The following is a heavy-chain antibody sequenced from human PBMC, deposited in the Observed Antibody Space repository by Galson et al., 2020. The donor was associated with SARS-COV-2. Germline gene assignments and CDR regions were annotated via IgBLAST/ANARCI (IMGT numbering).Heavy chain of an antibody. Sequence: KVSCKASGYTFTSYGISWVRQAPGQGLEWMGWISAYNGNTNYAQKLQGRVTMTTDTSTSTAYMELRSLRSDDTAVYYCARDRLGTGRRFYYYGMDVWGQGTTVTVSS. CDR3: ARDRLGTGRRFYYYGMDV. V-gene: IGHV1-18*01. CDR1: GYTFTSYG. CDR2: ISAYNGNT. J-gene: IGHJ6*02. D-gene: IGHD1-1*01.